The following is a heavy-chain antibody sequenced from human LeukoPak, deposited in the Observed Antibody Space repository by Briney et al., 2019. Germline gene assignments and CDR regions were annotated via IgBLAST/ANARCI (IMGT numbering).Heavy chain of an antibody. CDR2: ISSSGSTI. Sequence: PGGSLRLSCAASGFTFSNYAMNWVRQAPGKGLEWVSYISSSGSTIYYADSVKGRFTISRDNVKNSLYLQMNSLRAEDTAVYYCAELGITMIGGVWGKGTTVTISS. J-gene: IGHJ6*04. CDR3: AELGITMIGGV. D-gene: IGHD3-10*02. CDR1: GFTFSNYA. V-gene: IGHV3-48*03.